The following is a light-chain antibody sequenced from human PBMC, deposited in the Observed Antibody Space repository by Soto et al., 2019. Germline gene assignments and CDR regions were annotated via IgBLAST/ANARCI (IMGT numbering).Light chain of an antibody. CDR1: QTISSR. Sequence: DIPMLQSPSTPSGSVGDRATITSRASQTISSRLAWYPQKPGKAPMLLLYKVSTLKSVVPSGFSVSGSWTESSLTIRSLQPDAFATYDGQRYYCYSEASGQGTQVDLK. CDR2: KVS. CDR3: QRYYCYSEA. V-gene: IGKV1-5*03. J-gene: IGKJ1*01.